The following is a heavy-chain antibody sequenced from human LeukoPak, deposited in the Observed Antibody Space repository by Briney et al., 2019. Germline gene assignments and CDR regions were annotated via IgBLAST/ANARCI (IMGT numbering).Heavy chain of an antibody. D-gene: IGHD3-10*01. J-gene: IGHJ4*02. V-gene: IGHV4-59*11. CDR2: IYYSGST. CDR3: ASITYYYGSGSYLRFQYLDY. CDR1: GGSISSHY. Sequence: SETLSLTCTVSGGSISSHYWSWIRQPPGKGLEWIGYIYYSGSTNYNPSLKSRVTISVDTSKNQFSLKLSSVAAADTAVYYCASITYYYGSGSYLRFQYLDYWGQGTLVTVSS.